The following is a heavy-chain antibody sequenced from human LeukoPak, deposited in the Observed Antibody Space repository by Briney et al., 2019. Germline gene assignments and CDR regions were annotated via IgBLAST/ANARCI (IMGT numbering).Heavy chain of an antibody. V-gene: IGHV4-39*07. J-gene: IGHJ4*02. CDR3: ARALGGYNIRN. Sequence: SETLSLTCTVSGSSISSSSYYWGWIHQPPGKGLEWIGSIYYSGSTNYNPSLKSRVTISVDTSKNQFSLKLSSVTAADTAVYYCARALGGYNIRNWGQGTLVTVSS. CDR2: IYYSGST. D-gene: IGHD5-24*01. CDR1: GSSISSSSYY.